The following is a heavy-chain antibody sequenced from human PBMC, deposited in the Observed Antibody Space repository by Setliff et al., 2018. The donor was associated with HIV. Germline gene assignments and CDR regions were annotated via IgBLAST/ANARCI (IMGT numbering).Heavy chain of an antibody. Sequence: PSETLSLTCNVSGGSVSSSTYSWVWIRQSPVKGLEWIGSFYHGESTSYNPSLKSRVTISVDTSKNQFSLKLSSVTAADTAVYYCARALYDSSPSFDYWGQGTLVTVSS. CDR2: FYHGEST. J-gene: IGHJ4*02. D-gene: IGHD3-22*01. CDR1: GGSVSSSTYS. V-gene: IGHV4-39*07. CDR3: ARALYDSSPSFDY.